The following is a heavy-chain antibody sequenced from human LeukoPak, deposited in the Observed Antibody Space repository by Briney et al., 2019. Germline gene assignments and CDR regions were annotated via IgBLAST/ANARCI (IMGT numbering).Heavy chain of an antibody. Sequence: GRSLRLSCAGSGFIFNNYAMHWVRQPPGKGLEWVSGISWNSGSIDYADSVKGRFTISRDNAKNSLYLQMNSLRVEDTAFYYCAKDNRRHYTRGPTPASLHWGQGALVPVSS. J-gene: IGHJ4*02. CDR3: AKDNRRHYTRGPTPASLH. D-gene: IGHD2-2*02. CDR2: ISWNSGSI. CDR1: GFIFNNYA. V-gene: IGHV3-9*01.